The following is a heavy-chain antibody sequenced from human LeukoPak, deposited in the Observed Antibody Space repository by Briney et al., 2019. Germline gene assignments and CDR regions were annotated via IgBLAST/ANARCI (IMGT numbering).Heavy chain of an antibody. CDR1: GYTFTNYG. CDR2: ISAYNGNT. D-gene: IGHD3-3*01. V-gene: IGHV1-18*01. Sequence: GASVKVSCKASGYTFTNYGITWVRQAPGQGLEWVGWISAYNGNTNYAQKLQGRVTMTTDTSTSTAYMELRSLRSDDTAVYYCARGLEWLTRRHTWFDPWGQGTLVTVSS. CDR3: ARGLEWLTRRHTWFDP. J-gene: IGHJ5*02.